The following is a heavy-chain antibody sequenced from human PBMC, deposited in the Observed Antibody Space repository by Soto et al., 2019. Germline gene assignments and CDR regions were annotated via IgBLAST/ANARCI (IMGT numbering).Heavy chain of an antibody. CDR1: GFTFSSYE. J-gene: IGHJ6*02. D-gene: IGHD6-19*01. CDR3: ARTGLSSGWHRYYYGMDV. Sequence: QTGGSLRLSCAASGFTFSSYEMNWVRQAPGKGLEWVSYISSSGSTIYYADSVKGRFTISRDNAKNSLYLQMNSLRAEDTAVYYCARTGLSSGWHRYYYGMDVWGQGNTVTVYS. V-gene: IGHV3-48*03. CDR2: ISSSGSTI.